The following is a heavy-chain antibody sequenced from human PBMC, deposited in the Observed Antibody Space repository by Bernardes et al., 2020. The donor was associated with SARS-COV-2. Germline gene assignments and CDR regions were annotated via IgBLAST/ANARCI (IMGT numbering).Heavy chain of an antibody. D-gene: IGHD2-21*02. J-gene: IGHJ6*02. V-gene: IGHV3-48*02. CDR3: ARDFAYCGGDCSYGMDV. CDR1: GFTFSSYS. Sequence: GGSLRLSCAASGFTFSSYSMNWVRQAPGKGLEWVSYISSSSSTIYYADSVKGRFTISRDNAKNSLYLQMNSLRDEDTAVYYCARDFAYCGGDCSYGMDVWGQGTTVTVSS. CDR2: ISSSSSTI.